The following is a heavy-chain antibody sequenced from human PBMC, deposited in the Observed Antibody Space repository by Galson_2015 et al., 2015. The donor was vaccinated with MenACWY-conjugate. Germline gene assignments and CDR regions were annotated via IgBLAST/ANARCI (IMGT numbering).Heavy chain of an antibody. CDR3: TKMWAPYGGRVGAPDS. CDR1: GFTFSSFA. Sequence: SLRLSCAASGFTFSSFAMNWVRQAPGKGLEWVSGISGSGDYTYYVDSLKGRFTISRDNYKNTLYLQINSLRAEDTAVYYCTKMWAPYGGRVGAPDSWGQGTLVTVSS. J-gene: IGHJ5*02. V-gene: IGHV3-23*01. D-gene: IGHD1-26*01. CDR2: ISGSGDYT.